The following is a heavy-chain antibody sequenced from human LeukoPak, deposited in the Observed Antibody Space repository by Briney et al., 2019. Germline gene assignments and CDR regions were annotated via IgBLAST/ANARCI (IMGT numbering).Heavy chain of an antibody. D-gene: IGHD6-6*01. J-gene: IGHJ4*02. CDR1: GFTFSSYS. CDR3: ARGGSIAARRDDY. CDR2: ISSSSSYI. Sequence: GGSLRLSCAASGFTFSSYSMNWVRQAPGMGLEWVSSISSSSSYIYYADSVKGRFTISRDNAKNSLYLQMNSLRAEDTAVYYCARGGSIAARRDDYWGQGTLVTVSS. V-gene: IGHV3-21*01.